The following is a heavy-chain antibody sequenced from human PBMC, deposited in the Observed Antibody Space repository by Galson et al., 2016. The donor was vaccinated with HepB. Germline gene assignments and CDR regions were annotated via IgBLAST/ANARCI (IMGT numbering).Heavy chain of an antibody. CDR2: ISSALRPI. CDR1: GFTLSGSG. CDR3: ARLDWYHMDV. Sequence: SLRLSCAASGFTLSGSGLNWVRQAPGRGLEWISYISSALRPIYYADSVKGRFTISRDNAKNSVYLQMNSLRVEDTAVYYCARLDWYHMDVWGQGTTVTVSS. V-gene: IGHV3-48*01. D-gene: IGHD2-21*01. J-gene: IGHJ6*02.